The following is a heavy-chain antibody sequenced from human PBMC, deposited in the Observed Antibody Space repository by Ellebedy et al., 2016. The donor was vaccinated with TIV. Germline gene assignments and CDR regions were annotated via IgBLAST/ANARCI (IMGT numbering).Heavy chain of an antibody. CDR1: GGPISSDY. Sequence: MPSETLSLTCSVSGGPISSDYWSWIRQPAGKGLEWIGRIYISGSTNYNPSLKSRVTMSLDTSKNQFSLELNSVTAADTAVYYCARGEVTLYYYGMDVWGQGTTVTVSS. V-gene: IGHV4-4*07. CDR2: IYISGST. CDR3: ARGEVTLYYYGMDV. J-gene: IGHJ6*02.